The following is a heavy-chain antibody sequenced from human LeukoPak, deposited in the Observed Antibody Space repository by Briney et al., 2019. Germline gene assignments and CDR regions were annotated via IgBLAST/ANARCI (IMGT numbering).Heavy chain of an antibody. V-gene: IGHV1-18*01. CDR3: ARSTGYYDSSGRHYYYYMDV. CDR2: ISAYNGNT. CDR1: GYTFTSYG. Sequence: GASVKVSCKASGYTFTSYGISWVRQAPGQGLEWMGWISAYNGNTNYAQKLQGRVTMTTDTSTSTAYMELRSLRSDDTAVYYCARSTGYYDSSGRHYYYYMDVWGKGTTVTISS. D-gene: IGHD3-22*01. J-gene: IGHJ6*03.